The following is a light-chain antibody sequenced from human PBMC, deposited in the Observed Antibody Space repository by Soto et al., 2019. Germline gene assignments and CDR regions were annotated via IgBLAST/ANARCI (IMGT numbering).Light chain of an antibody. Sequence: QSALTQPASVSGSPGQSITISCTGTSSDVGGYNYVSWYQQHPGKAPKFIIYEVSNRPEGVPNRFFGSKSGNTASLTISGLQAEDEADYYCSSYASSVSDVFGTGTKLTVL. CDR3: SSYASSVSDV. CDR1: SSDVGGYNY. V-gene: IGLV2-14*01. CDR2: EVS. J-gene: IGLJ1*01.